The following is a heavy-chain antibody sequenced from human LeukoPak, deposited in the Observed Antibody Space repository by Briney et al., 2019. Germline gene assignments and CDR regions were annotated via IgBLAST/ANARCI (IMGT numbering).Heavy chain of an antibody. J-gene: IGHJ4*02. CDR1: GFTFSSYG. CDR2: ISGSGGST. Sequence: PGGSLRLSCAASGFTFSSYGMSWVRQAPGRGLEWVSAISGSGGSTYYADSVKGRFTISRDNSKNTLYLQMNSLRAEDTAVYYCAKEALLLRYFDWLLYLSPDYWGQGTLVTVSS. CDR3: AKEALLLRYFDWLLYLSPDY. V-gene: IGHV3-23*01. D-gene: IGHD3-9*01.